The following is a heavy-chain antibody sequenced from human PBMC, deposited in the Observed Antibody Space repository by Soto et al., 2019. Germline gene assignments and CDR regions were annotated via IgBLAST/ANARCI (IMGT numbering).Heavy chain of an antibody. D-gene: IGHD2-2*01. Sequence: SETLSLTCAVYGGSFSGYYWSWIRQPPGKGLEWIGEINHSGSTNYNPSLKSRVTISVDTSKNQFSLKLSSVTAADTAVYYCARSVVGGSWGQGTLVTVSS. V-gene: IGHV4-34*01. CDR2: INHSGST. J-gene: IGHJ5*02. CDR1: GGSFSGYY. CDR3: ARSVVGGS.